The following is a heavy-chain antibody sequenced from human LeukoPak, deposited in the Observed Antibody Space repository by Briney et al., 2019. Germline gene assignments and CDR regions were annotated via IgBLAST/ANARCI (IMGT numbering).Heavy chain of an antibody. J-gene: IGHJ4*02. CDR2: MKQDGSEE. D-gene: IGHD1-26*01. CDR3: ARDKIVGATVLDY. Sequence: GGSLRLSCTASGFTFSTYWMSWVRQAPGKGLEWVANMKQDGSEEYYVDSVKGRFTISRDNAKNSLYLQMNSLRAEDTAVYYCARDKIVGATVLDYWGQGSLVTVSS. CDR1: GFTFSTYW. V-gene: IGHV3-7*03.